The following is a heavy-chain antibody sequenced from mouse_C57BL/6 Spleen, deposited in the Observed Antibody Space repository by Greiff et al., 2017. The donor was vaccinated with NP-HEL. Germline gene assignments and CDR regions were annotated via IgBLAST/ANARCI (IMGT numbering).Heavy chain of an antibody. J-gene: IGHJ2*01. Sequence: QVHVKQPGTELVKPGASVKLSCKASGYTFTSYWMHWVKQRPGQGLEWIGNINPSNGGTNYNEKFKSKATLTVDKSSSTAYMQLSSLTSEDSAVYYCARGITTVVAPFDYWGQGTTLTVSS. CDR2: INPSNGGT. D-gene: IGHD1-1*01. V-gene: IGHV1-53*01. CDR3: ARGITTVVAPFDY. CDR1: GYTFTSYW.